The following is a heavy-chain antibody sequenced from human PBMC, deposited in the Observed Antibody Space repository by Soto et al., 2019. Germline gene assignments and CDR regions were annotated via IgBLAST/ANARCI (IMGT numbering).Heavy chain of an antibody. Sequence: EVQLVESGGGLVKPGRSLRLSCTASGFTFGDYAMSWFRQAPGKGLEWVGFIRSKAYGGTTEYAASVKGRFTISRDDSKSIAYLQMNSLKTEDTAVYYCSGYCSGGSCYSGNYWGQGTLVTVSS. D-gene: IGHD2-15*01. CDR3: SGYCSGGSCYSGNY. CDR2: IRSKAYGGTT. J-gene: IGHJ4*02. CDR1: GFTFGDYA. V-gene: IGHV3-49*05.